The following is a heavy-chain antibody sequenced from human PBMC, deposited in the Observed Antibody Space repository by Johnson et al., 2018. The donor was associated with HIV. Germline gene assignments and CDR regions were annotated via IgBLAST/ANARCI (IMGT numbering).Heavy chain of an antibody. D-gene: IGHD4-23*01. J-gene: IGHJ3*02. CDR3: ARGYGGNYDAFDI. CDR2: ISYDGSNK. CDR1: GFTFSSYA. Sequence: HVQLVESGGGVVQPGRSLRLSCAASGFTFSSYAMHWVRQAPGKGLEWVAVISYDGSNKYYADSVKGRFTISRDNAKNTLYLQMNGLRAEDTAVYYCARGYGGNYDAFDIWGQGTMVTVSS. V-gene: IGHV3-30-3*01.